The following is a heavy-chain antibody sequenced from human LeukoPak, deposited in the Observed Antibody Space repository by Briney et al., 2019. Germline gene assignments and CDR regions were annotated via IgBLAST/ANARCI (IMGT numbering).Heavy chain of an antibody. CDR1: GFTFSHYA. CDR2: ITGSGYTT. Sequence: GGSLRLSCAASGFTFSHYAMSWVRQAPGKGLEWVSTITGSGYTTYYPDSVKGRFNISRDNSNNTLYLQVNSLRAEDTAIYYCVKDSRQALYSAAAGFDSWGQGTLVTVSS. V-gene: IGHV3-23*01. D-gene: IGHD6-13*01. J-gene: IGHJ4*02. CDR3: VKDSRQALYSAAAGFDS.